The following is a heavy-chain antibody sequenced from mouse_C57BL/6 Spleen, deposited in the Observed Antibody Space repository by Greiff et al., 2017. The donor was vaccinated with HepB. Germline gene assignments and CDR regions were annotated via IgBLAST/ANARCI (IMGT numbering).Heavy chain of an antibody. D-gene: IGHD1-1*01. CDR2: IHPNSGST. CDR3: ARCYYYYGSSPYAMDY. CDR1: GYTFTSYW. V-gene: IGHV1-64*01. J-gene: IGHJ4*01. Sequence: QVQLQQPGAELVKPGASVKLSCKASGYTFTSYWMHWVKQRPGQGLEWIGMIHPNSGSTNYNEKFKSKATLTVDKSSSTAYMQLSSLTSEDSAVYCCARCYYYYGSSPYAMDYWGQGTSVTVSS.